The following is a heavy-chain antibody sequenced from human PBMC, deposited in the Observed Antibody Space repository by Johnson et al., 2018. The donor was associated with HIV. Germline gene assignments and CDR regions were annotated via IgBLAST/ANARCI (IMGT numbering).Heavy chain of an antibody. V-gene: IGHV3-20*04. Sequence: VQLVESGGGVVQPGRSLRLSCAASGFNFNNYDMNWVRQAPGKGLEWVSGINWNGGSTDYADSVKGRFTISRDNAANSLYLQMNSLRAEDTALYYCARATHYYDSSGYYIDAFDIWGQGTMVTVSS. CDR1: GFNFNNYD. CDR3: ARATHYYDSSGYYIDAFDI. J-gene: IGHJ3*02. D-gene: IGHD3-22*01. CDR2: INWNGGST.